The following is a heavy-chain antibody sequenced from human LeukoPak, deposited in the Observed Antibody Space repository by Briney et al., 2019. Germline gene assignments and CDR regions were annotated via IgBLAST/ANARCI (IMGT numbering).Heavy chain of an antibody. V-gene: IGHV1-18*01. D-gene: IGHD2-15*01. CDR1: GYTFTSYG. J-gene: IGHJ4*02. Sequence: ASVKVSCKASGYTFTSYGISWVRQAPGQGLEWMGWSSGYNGNTNYAQKLQGRVTMATDTSTSTAYMELRSLRSDDTAVYYCARGNYCSGGSCYDGAFDYWGQGTLVTVSS. CDR2: SSGYNGNT. CDR3: ARGNYCSGGSCYDGAFDY.